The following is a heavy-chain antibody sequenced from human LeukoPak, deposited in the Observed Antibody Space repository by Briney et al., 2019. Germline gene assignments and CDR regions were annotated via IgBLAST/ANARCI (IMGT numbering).Heavy chain of an antibody. CDR3: ARSDFWSGYLGDWFDP. D-gene: IGHD3-3*01. Sequence: SETLSLTCTVSGGSISSYYWSWIRQPPGKGLEWIGYIYYSGSTNYNPSLKSRVTISVDTSKNQFSLKLSSVTAADTAVYYCARSDFWSGYLGDWFDPWGQGTLVTVSS. CDR1: GGSISSYY. V-gene: IGHV4-59*01. J-gene: IGHJ5*02. CDR2: IYYSGST.